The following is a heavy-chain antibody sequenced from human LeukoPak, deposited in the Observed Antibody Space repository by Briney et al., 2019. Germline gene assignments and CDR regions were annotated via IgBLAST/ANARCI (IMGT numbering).Heavy chain of an antibody. CDR2: ISSSSSYI. CDR3: ARDPPIAVAGTIDY. Sequence: GGSLRLSCAASGFTVSSNYMNWVRQAPGKGLEWVSSISSSSSYIYYADSVKGRFTISRDNAKNSLYLQMNSLRAEDTAVYYCARDPPIAVAGTIDYWGQGTLVTVSS. CDR1: GFTVSSNY. D-gene: IGHD6-19*01. J-gene: IGHJ4*02. V-gene: IGHV3-21*01.